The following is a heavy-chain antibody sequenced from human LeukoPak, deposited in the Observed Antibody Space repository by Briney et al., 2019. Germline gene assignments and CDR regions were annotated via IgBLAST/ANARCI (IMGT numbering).Heavy chain of an antibody. J-gene: IGHJ4*02. D-gene: IGHD3-22*01. V-gene: IGHV3-48*04. CDR1: GFSVTSYP. CDR2: ISSTGTTI. Sequence: GGSLRLSCAASGFSVTSYPMNWVRQAPGKGLEWVSYISSTGTTIYYADSVKGRFTISRDNAKNSLYLQMNSLRAEDTAVYYCARAGYTAVSNTAAYFDYWGQGTLVTVSS. CDR3: ARAGYTAVSNTAAYFDY.